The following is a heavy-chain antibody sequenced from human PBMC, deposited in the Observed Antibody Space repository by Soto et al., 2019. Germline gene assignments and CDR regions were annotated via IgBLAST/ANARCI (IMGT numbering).Heavy chain of an antibody. V-gene: IGHV3-11*04. D-gene: IGHD3-10*01. Sequence: PGGSLRLSCAASGFTFSDHSMDWIRQAPGKGLEWVSYISSSGDTIYYAGSVKGRFTISRDNTKNRLYLQMNSLRAEDTAVYYCARDSRTYYSGSGSYYFDYWGPGTLVTVSS. CDR3: ARDSRTYYSGSGSYYFDY. J-gene: IGHJ4*02. CDR1: GFTFSDHS. CDR2: ISSSGDTI.